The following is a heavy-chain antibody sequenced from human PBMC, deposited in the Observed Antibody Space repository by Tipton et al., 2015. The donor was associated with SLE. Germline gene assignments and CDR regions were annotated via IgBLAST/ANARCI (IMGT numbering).Heavy chain of an antibody. CDR1: GGSITSYDYH. CDR2: VDYSGVA. V-gene: IGHV4-39*07. D-gene: IGHD2-21*01. J-gene: IGHJ5*02. Sequence: TLSLTCTVSGGSITSYDYHWAWIRQAPGMGLEWIGSVDYSGVADYNPSLKSRVTISVDTSKNQFSLKLSSVTAADTAVYYCAREASYCGGDCYPSWFDPWGQGTLVTVSS. CDR3: AREASYCGGDCYPSWFDP.